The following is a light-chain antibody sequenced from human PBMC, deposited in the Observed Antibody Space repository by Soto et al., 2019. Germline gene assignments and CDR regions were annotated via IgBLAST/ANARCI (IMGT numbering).Light chain of an antibody. CDR3: AAWDDSLNGQV. CDR1: SSNIGSNT. CDR2: NND. V-gene: IGLV1-44*01. Sequence: QAVVTQPPSASGTPGQRVTISCSGSSSNIGSNTVNWYQQLPGTAPKLLIYNNDQRPSGVPDRFSGSKSGTSASLAISGLQSEDEADYYCAAWDDSLNGQVFAGGTKVTVL. J-gene: IGLJ3*02.